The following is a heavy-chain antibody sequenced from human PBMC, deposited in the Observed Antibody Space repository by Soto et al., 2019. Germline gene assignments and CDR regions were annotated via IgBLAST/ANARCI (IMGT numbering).Heavy chain of an antibody. Sequence: EASVKVSCKASGGTFSSYAISWVRQAPGQGLEWMGGIIPIFGTANYAQKFQGRVTITADESTSTAYMELSSLRSEDTAVYYCASGDSSGYYYYFDYWGQGTLVTVSS. J-gene: IGHJ4*02. CDR2: IIPIFGTA. CDR1: GGTFSSYA. V-gene: IGHV1-69*13. D-gene: IGHD3-22*01. CDR3: ASGDSSGYYYYFDY.